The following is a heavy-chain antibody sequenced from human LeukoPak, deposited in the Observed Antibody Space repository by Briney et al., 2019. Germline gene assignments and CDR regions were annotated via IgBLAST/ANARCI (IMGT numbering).Heavy chain of an antibody. V-gene: IGHV1-2*02. CDR1: GYTFTGYF. CDR2: INPSSGAT. D-gene: IGHD3-22*01. J-gene: IGHJ4*02. CDR3: ARVTYDRSGYYNGIPY. Sequence: GASVKVSCKASGYTFTGYFIHWVRQAPGQGLEGMGWINPSSGATNYAQNFQGRVTLTREMSISTAYMEVSRLLSDDTAVYYCARVTYDRSGYYNGIPYWGQGTLVIVSS.